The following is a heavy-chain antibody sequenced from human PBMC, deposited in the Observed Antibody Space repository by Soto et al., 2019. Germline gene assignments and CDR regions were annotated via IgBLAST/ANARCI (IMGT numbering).Heavy chain of an antibody. CDR3: ARDWKSPGYCSGGSCYPYYYYYGMDV. CDR2: IIPIFGTA. CDR1: GGTFSSYA. Sequence: EASVKVSCKASGGTFSSYAISWVRQAPGQGLEWMGGIIPIFGTANYAQKFQGRVTITADESTSTAYMELSSLRSGDTAVYYCARDWKSPGYCSGGSCYPYYYYYGMDVWGQGTTVTVSS. J-gene: IGHJ6*02. D-gene: IGHD2-15*01. V-gene: IGHV1-69*13.